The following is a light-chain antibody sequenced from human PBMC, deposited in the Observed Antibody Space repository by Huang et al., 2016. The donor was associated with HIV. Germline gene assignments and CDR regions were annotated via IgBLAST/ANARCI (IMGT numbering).Light chain of an antibody. CDR3: MQRTQRPLT. V-gene: IGKV2D-29*02. CDR2: EVS. CDR1: QSLLHSDGETY. J-gene: IGKJ4*01. Sequence: DIVMTQTPLSLSVTPGQPASISCKSSQSLLHSDGETYLYWYLHKPGQSPQLLNYEVSNRFSGVPDRFSGSGSGTDFTLRISRVEAEDVGVYYCMQRTQRPLTFGGGTKVEIK.